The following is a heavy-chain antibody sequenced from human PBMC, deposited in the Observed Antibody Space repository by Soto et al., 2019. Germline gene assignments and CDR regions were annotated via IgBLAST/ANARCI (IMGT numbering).Heavy chain of an antibody. D-gene: IGHD1-26*01. CDR2: IKTDGSII. CDR3: ARVGQGAWYFDL. J-gene: IGHJ2*01. CDR1: GFSFSSYW. V-gene: IGHV3-74*02. Sequence: EVQLVESGGGLVQPGGSLRLSCAASGFSFSSYWMHWVRQDPGKGLVWVSRIKTDGSIISYADSVKGRFTVSRDNAENTLYLQINSLRAADTAVYYCARVGQGAWYFDLWGRGTLVTVSS.